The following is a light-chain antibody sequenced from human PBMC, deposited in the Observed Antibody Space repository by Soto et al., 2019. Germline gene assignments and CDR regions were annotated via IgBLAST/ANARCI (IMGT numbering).Light chain of an antibody. CDR2: DAS. CDR1: QSVSIY. Sequence: EIVLTQSPATLSLSPGERATLSCRASQSVSIYLAWYQHRPGQAPRLLIYDASNRATGIPARSSGSGSGTDFPLTISSLEPEDFAVYYCQHRYSWPLTFGGGTRVEIK. CDR3: QHRYSWPLT. V-gene: IGKV3-11*01. J-gene: IGKJ4*01.